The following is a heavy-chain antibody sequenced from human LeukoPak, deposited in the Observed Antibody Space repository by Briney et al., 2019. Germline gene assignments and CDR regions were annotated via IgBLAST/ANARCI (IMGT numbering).Heavy chain of an antibody. Sequence: ASVKVSSKASGYTFTSYYMHWVRQAPGQGLEWMGIINPSGGSTRYAQKFEVRVTMTRDMSTSTVYMELSSLRSEDTAVYYCARGVHRRYYDSSAYFSDWGQGTLVTVSS. V-gene: IGHV1-46*01. J-gene: IGHJ4*02. CDR1: GYTFTSYY. CDR2: INPSGGST. CDR3: ARGVHRRYYDSSAYFSD. D-gene: IGHD3-22*01.